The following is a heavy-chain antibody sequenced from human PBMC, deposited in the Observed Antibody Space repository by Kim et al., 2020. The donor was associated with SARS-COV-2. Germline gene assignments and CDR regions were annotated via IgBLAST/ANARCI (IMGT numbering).Heavy chain of an antibody. D-gene: IGHD1-26*01. Sequence: SETLSLTCAVYGGSFSGYYWSWIRQPPGKGLEWIGEINHSGSTNYNPSLKSRVTISVDTSKNQFSLKLSSVTAADTAVYYCAREGRRWELLRFDYWGQGTLVTVSS. CDR1: GGSFSGYY. V-gene: IGHV4-34*01. CDR2: INHSGST. J-gene: IGHJ4*02. CDR3: AREGRRWELLRFDY.